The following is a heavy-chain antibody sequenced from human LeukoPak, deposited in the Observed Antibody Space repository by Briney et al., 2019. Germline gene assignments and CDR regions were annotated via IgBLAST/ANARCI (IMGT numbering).Heavy chain of an antibody. CDR2: IIRIGST. CDR1: GFSITTGYY. CDR3: AIRQQLVPVIGGNWFDP. D-gene: IGHD6-13*01. V-gene: IGHV4-38-2*02. Sequence: SETLSLTCTVSGFSITTGYYWAWIRQPPGKGLEWIGTIIRIGSTYYNPSLKSRVTISVDTSKNQFSLKLSSVTAADTAVYYCAIRQQLVPVIGGNWFDPWGQGTLVTVSS. J-gene: IGHJ5*02.